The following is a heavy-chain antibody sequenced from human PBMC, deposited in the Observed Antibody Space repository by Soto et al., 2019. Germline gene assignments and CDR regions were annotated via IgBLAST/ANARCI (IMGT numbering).Heavy chain of an antibody. D-gene: IGHD4-17*01. Sequence: QVQLVQSGAEVKKPGSSVKVSCKASGGTFSSYAISWVRQAPGQGLEWMGGIIPIFGTANYAQKFQGRVTXTXXXSXXTAYMELSSLRSEDTAVYYCARTHPGTVTTYYFDYWGQGTLVTVSS. CDR1: GGTFSSYA. CDR3: ARTHPGTVTTYYFDY. V-gene: IGHV1-69*05. J-gene: IGHJ4*02. CDR2: IIPIFGTA.